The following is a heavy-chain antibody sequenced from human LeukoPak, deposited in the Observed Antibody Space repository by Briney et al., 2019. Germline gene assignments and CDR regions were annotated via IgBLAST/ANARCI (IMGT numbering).Heavy chain of an antibody. CDR3: ARDTTTVPYFDY. V-gene: IGHV3-21*01. Sequence: PGGSLRLSCAASGFTFSNAWMSWVRQAPGKGLEWVSSIRSSSDYIYYADSVEGRFTISRDNAKNSLYLQMNSLRAEDTAVYYCARDTTTVPYFDYWGQGTLVTVSS. CDR2: IRSSSDYI. J-gene: IGHJ4*02. CDR1: GFTFSNAW. D-gene: IGHD4-11*01.